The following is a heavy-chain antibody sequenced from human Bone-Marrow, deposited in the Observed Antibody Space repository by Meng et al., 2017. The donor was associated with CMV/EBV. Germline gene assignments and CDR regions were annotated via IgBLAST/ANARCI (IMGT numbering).Heavy chain of an antibody. CDR2: IKQDGSEK. V-gene: IGHV3-7*01. CDR3: ARWRGSTSLDY. D-gene: IGHD2-2*01. J-gene: IGHJ4*02. CDR1: GFTFSSYW. Sequence: GGSLRLSCAASGFTFSSYWMTWVRQAPGKGLEWVANIKQDGSEKYYVDSVEGRFTISRDNAKNSLYLQMNSLRAEDTAVYYCARWRGSTSLDYWGQGTLVTVSS.